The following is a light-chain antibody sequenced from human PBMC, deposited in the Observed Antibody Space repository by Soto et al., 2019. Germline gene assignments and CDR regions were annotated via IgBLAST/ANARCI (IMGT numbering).Light chain of an antibody. CDR2: GAS. CDR3: QKYNSAPYT. CDR1: HGINNY. V-gene: IGKV1-27*01. J-gene: IGKJ2*01. Sequence: DIQMTQSPSSLSASVGDRVTIACLASHGINNYLAWYQQKPGKVPKLLIYGASTLQSGVPSRFGGSGSGTDFTLTISSLQPEDVATYYCQKYNSAPYTFGQGTNLEIK.